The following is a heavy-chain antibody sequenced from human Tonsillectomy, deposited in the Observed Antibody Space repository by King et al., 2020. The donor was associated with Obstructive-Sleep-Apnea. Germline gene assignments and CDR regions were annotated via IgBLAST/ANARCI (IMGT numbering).Heavy chain of an antibody. V-gene: IGHV7-4-1*02. CDR3: ARDGAVTANYYYYGMDV. J-gene: IGHJ6*02. Sequence: QLVQSGSELKKPGASVKVSCNASGYTFTSYAMNWVRQAPGQGLEWMGWINTNTGNPTYAQGFTGRFVFSLDTSVSTAYLQISSLKAEDTAVYYCARDGAVTANYYYYGMDVWGQGTTVTVSS. D-gene: IGHD2-21*02. CDR2: INTNTGNP. CDR1: GYTFTSYA.